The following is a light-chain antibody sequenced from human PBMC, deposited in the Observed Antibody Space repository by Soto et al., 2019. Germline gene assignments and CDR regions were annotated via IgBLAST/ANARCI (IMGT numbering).Light chain of an antibody. CDR3: AAWDDSLSVV. V-gene: IGLV1-47*01. Sequence: QSVVRPPPSASVNTWQRVAISYSGGRSNIGSNSVSWYPQTTGTAPKLLIPRNNPRPSGVPDRFSGSKPGPSASLAISGLRSEDEADYYCAAWDDSLSVVFGGGTKVTV. CDR2: RNN. CDR1: RSNIGSNS. J-gene: IGLJ2*01.